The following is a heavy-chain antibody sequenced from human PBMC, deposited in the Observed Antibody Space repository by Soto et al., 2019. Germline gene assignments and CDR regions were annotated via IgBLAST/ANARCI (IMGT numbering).Heavy chain of an antibody. CDR3: ARGSSGWYYDF. CDR1: GFTFTNSA. V-gene: IGHV1-58*02. D-gene: IGHD6-19*01. CDR2: IVVGSGNT. Sequence: GASVKVSCKASGFTFTNSAIQWVRQARGQRLEWIGWIVVGSGNTNYAQKFQERLTITRDMSTSTAYMELSSLRSEDTAVYYCARGSSGWYYDFWGQGTLVTVSS. J-gene: IGHJ4*02.